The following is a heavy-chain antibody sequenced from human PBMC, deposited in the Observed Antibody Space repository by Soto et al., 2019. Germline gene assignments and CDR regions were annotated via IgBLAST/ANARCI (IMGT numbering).Heavy chain of an antibody. V-gene: IGHV3-30*18. CDR2: ISYDGSNK. CDR1: GFTFSSYG. J-gene: IGHJ6*01. D-gene: IGHD3-10*01. Sequence: QVQLVESGGGVVQPGRSLRLSCAASGFTFSSYGMHWVRQAPGKGLEWVAVISYDGSNKYYADSVKGRFTISRDNSKNTLYLQMNSLRAEDTAVYYCAKAPVLLWFGELSPYGMDVW. CDR3: AKAPVLLWFGELSPYGMDV.